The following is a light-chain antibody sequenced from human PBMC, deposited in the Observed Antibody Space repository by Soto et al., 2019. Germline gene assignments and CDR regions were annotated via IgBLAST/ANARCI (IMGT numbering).Light chain of an antibody. CDR2: GAS. CDR1: QSINSN. CDR3: QQYNNWPRT. Sequence: EIVMAQSPATLSVSPGERATLSCRASQSINSNLAWNQPMPGQAPRLLIYGASTRATGIPARFSGSGSGTEFTLTISSLQSEDFAVYSCQQYNNWPRTFGQGTKVEIK. J-gene: IGKJ1*01. V-gene: IGKV3-15*01.